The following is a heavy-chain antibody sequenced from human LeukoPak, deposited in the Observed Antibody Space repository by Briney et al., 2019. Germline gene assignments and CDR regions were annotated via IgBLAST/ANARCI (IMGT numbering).Heavy chain of an antibody. CDR3: ASLDIVVVPAAIGWFDP. J-gene: IGHJ5*02. V-gene: IGHV4-38-2*01. CDR1: GYSISSGYY. D-gene: IGHD2-2*01. Sequence: TPSETLSLTCAVSGYSISSGYYWGWIRQPPGKGLEWIGSIYHSGSTYYIPSLKSRVTISVDTSKNQFSLKLSSVTAADTAVYYCASLDIVVVPAAIGWFDPWGQGTLVTVSS. CDR2: IYHSGST.